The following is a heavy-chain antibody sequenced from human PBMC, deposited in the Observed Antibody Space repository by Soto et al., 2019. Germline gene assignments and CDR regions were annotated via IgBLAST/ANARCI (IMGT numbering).Heavy chain of an antibody. CDR1: GCTFSRFS. Sequence: PGESXRLSCSASGCTFSRFSMHWVRQAPGKGLEYVSGISSNGDSTYYADSVKGRFTISRDNSKNTLYLQMSSLRAVDTAVYYCVKPRSKVKTPPTWAKGTL. J-gene: IGHJ4*02. CDR2: ISSNGDST. V-gene: IGHV3-64D*06. CDR3: VKPRSKVKTPPT. D-gene: IGHD4-17*01.